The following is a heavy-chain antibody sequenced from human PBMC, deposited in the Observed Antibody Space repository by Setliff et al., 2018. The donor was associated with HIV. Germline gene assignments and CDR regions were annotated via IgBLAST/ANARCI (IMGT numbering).Heavy chain of an antibody. D-gene: IGHD3-22*01. Sequence: GASVKVSCKASGYTFTSYGISWVRQAPGQGLEWMGWISAYNGNTNYAQKLQGRVTMTTDTSTSTAYMELRSLRSEDTAVYYCARGGRDYSESSGYAVPGDYYGMDVWGQGTTVTVSS. CDR3: ARGGRDYSESSGYAVPGDYYGMDV. V-gene: IGHV1-18*01. CDR2: ISAYNGNT. J-gene: IGHJ6*02. CDR1: GYTFTSYG.